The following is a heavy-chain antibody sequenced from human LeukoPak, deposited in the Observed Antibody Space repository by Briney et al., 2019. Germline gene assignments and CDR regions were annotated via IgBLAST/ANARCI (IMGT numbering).Heavy chain of an antibody. CDR3: ARMLVTHLDY. CDR2: IKQDGSEK. Sequence: GGSLRLSCAASGSTFSSYWMSWVRQAPGKGLEWVANIKQDGSEKYYVASVKGRFTIYRHNAKNSLYLQMNSLRAKDTAVYYCARMLVTHLDYWGQGTLVTVSS. D-gene: IGHD4-23*01. CDR1: GSTFSSYW. J-gene: IGHJ4*02. V-gene: IGHV3-7*03.